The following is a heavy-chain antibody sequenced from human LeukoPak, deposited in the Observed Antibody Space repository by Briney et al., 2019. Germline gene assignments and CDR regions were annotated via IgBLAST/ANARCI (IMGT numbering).Heavy chain of an antibody. Sequence: GGSLRLSCAASGFTFSSYAMSWVRQAPGKGLEWVSSISSSSSYIYYADSVKGRFTISRDNAKNSLYLQMNSLRAEDTAVYYCARVHAVTAISGWGQGTLVTVSS. J-gene: IGHJ4*02. D-gene: IGHD2-21*02. CDR3: ARVHAVTAISG. CDR2: ISSSSSYI. V-gene: IGHV3-21*01. CDR1: GFTFSSYA.